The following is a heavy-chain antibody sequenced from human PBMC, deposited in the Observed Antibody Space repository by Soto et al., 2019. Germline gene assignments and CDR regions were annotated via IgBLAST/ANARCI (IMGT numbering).Heavy chain of an antibody. CDR1: GGSISSYY. V-gene: IGHV4-59*08. J-gene: IGHJ5*02. CDR3: AVTGIVGATNSGFDP. D-gene: IGHD1-26*01. CDR2: IYYSGST. Sequence: SETLSLTCTVSGGSISSYYWSWIRQPPGKGLEWIGYIYYSGSTNYNPSLKSRVTISVDTSKNQFSLKLSSVTAADTDVYYCAVTGIVGATNSGFDPWGQGTLVTVSS.